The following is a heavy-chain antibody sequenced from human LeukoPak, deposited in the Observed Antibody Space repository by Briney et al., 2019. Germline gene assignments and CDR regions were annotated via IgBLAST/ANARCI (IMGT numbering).Heavy chain of an antibody. CDR3: AKDGDSSDWMTLSYYYCMDV. V-gene: IGHV3-33*06. CDR2: IWYDGSNK. J-gene: IGHJ6*03. D-gene: IGHD6-19*01. CDR1: GFTFSSYG. Sequence: GGSLRLSCAASGFTFSSYGMHWVRQAPGKGLEWVAVIWYDGSNKYYADSVKGRFTISRDNSKNTLYLQMNSLRGEDTAVYYCAKDGDSSDWMTLSYYYCMDVWGKGTTVTVSS.